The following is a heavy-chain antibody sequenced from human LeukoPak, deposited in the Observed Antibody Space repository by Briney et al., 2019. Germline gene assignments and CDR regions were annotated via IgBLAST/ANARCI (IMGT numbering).Heavy chain of an antibody. D-gene: IGHD3-10*01. CDR1: GYSFTSYW. CDR2: IDTSDSYT. V-gene: IGHV5-10-1*01. CDR3: ARLAGSGSYYYAYYFDY. Sequence: GESLRISCKGSGYSFTSYWISWVRQMPGTGLEWMGRIDTSDSYTNYSPSFQGHVTISADKSISTAYLQWSSLKASDTAMYYCARLAGSGSYYYAYYFDYWGQGTLVTVSS. J-gene: IGHJ4*02.